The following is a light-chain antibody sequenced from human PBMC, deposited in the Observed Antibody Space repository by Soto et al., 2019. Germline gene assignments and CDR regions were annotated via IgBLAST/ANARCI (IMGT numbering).Light chain of an antibody. CDR2: KAS. J-gene: IGKJ2*01. Sequence: DIQMTKSPSTLSASVGDRVTITCRASQSISSWLAWYQQKPGKAPKLLIYKASSLESGVPSRFSGSGSGTEFTLTISSLPPDDFATYYCQQYNSYSYTFGQGTKLEIK. CDR3: QQYNSYSYT. V-gene: IGKV1-5*03. CDR1: QSISSW.